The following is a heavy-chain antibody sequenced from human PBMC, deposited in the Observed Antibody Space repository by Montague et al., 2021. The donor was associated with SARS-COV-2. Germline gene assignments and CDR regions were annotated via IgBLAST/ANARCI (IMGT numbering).Heavy chain of an antibody. V-gene: IGHV3-23*03. CDR2: IYSGGSST. D-gene: IGHD3-3*01. CDR3: AKDPYYDFWSGYYFDY. J-gene: IGHJ4*02. CDR1: GFTFSNYA. Sequence: SLSLSCAASGFTFSNYAMSWVRQAPGKGLEWVSVIYSGGSSTYYADSVKGRFTISRDNSKNTLYLQMNSLRAEDTAVYYCAKDPYYDFWSGYYFDYWGQGTLVTVSS.